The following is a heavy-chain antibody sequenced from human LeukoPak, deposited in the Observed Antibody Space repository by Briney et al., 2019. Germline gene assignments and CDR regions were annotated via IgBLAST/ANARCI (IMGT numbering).Heavy chain of an antibody. CDR1: GFTFSSYS. Sequence: GGSLRLSCAASGFTFSSYSMNWVRQAPGKGLEWVSSISSSSSYICYADSVKGRFTISRDNAKNSLYLQMNSLRAEDTAVYYCAREIVATIDGGYYFDYWGQGTLVTVSS. V-gene: IGHV3-21*01. CDR2: ISSSSSYI. J-gene: IGHJ4*02. D-gene: IGHD5-12*01. CDR3: AREIVATIDGGYYFDY.